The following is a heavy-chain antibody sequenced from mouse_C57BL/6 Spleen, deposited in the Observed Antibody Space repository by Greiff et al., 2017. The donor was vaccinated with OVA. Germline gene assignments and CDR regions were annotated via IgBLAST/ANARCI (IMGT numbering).Heavy chain of an antibody. CDR3: ARPELTTAQFAY. CDR2: IDPSDSYT. J-gene: IGHJ3*01. CDR1: GYTFTSYW. D-gene: IGHD1-1*01. Sequence: VQLQQSGAELVRPGTSVKLSCKASGYTFTSYWMHWVKQRPGQGLEWIGVIDPSDSYTIYNQKFKGKATLTVDTSSSTAYMQLSSLTSEDSAVYYCARPELTTAQFAYWGQGTLVTVSA. V-gene: IGHV1-59*01.